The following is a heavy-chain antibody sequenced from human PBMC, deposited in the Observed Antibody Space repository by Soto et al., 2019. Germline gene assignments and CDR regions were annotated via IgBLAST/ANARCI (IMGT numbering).Heavy chain of an antibody. CDR2: LGGRGVDT. Sequence: EVQLLESGGGFVQPGGSLRLSCAASGFSFSSLAMSWVRQAPGKGLEWVSSLGGRGVDTLYADSVKGRFTISRDNSRNTLYLQVNSLRAEDTAVYYCAKDQTDVTLFDSWGQGTLVTVSS. J-gene: IGHJ4*02. CDR1: GFSFSSLA. CDR3: AKDQTDVTLFDS. V-gene: IGHV3-23*01. D-gene: IGHD2-21*02.